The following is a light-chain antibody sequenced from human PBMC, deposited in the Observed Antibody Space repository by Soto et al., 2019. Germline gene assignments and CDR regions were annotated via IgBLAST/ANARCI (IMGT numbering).Light chain of an antibody. CDR2: DAS. Sequence: EIVMKQSPATLSVSPGERATLSCRASQSVSSYLAWYQQKPGQAHRLLIYDASNRATGIPDRFSGTKSGTDFTLTIRRLEPEDAAVYYCQQYGSSPITFGQGTKVDI. J-gene: IGKJ1*01. CDR1: QSVSSY. V-gene: IGKV3-20*01. CDR3: QQYGSSPIT.